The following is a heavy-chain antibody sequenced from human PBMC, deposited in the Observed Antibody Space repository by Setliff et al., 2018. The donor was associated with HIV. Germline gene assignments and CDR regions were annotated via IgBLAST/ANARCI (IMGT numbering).Heavy chain of an antibody. J-gene: IGHJ6*03. CDR1: CGSISGYY. CDR2: IHYSGSS. D-gene: IGHD1-1*01. V-gene: IGHV4-59*01. CDR3: ARFQAWQLGRRGGYYYYMDV. Sequence: PSETLSLTCTVSCGSISGYYGSWVRQPPEKRLELIGFIHYSGSSDYNPSLKSRITISVDMSRNQFSLVLSSVTAADTAVYYCARFQAWQLGRRGGYYYYMDVWGKGTTVTVSS.